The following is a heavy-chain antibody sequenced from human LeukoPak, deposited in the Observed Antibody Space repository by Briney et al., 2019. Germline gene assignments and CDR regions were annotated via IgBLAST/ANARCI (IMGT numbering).Heavy chain of an antibody. CDR1: GFTVSSNY. CDR3: ARDYTWEFDY. Sequence: QAGGSLRLSCAASGFTVSSNYMSWVRQAPGKGLEWVSVIYSGGSTYYADSVKGRFTIYRDNSKNTLYLQMNTLRAEDTAVYYCARDYTWEFDYWGQGTLVTVSS. J-gene: IGHJ4*02. D-gene: IGHD1-26*01. CDR2: IYSGGST. V-gene: IGHV3-66*01.